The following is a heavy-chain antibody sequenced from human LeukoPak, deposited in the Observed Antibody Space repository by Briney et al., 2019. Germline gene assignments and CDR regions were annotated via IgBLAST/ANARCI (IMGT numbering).Heavy chain of an antibody. J-gene: IGHJ4*02. CDR1: GFTFSSYG. CDR2: IRYDGSDK. D-gene: IGHD3-22*01. V-gene: IGHV3-30*02. Sequence: GGSLRLSCAASGFTFSSYGMHWVRQAPGKGLEWVAFIRYDGSDKYYADSVKGRFTISRDNSKNTLYLQMNSLRAEDTAVYYCATLAHSSGYYRSDYWGQGTLVTVSS. CDR3: ATLAHSSGYYRSDY.